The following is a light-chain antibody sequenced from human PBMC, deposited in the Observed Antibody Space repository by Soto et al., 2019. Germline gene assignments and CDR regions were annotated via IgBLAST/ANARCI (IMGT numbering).Light chain of an antibody. Sequence: EIVMTQSPATLSVSPGERATLSCRASQSVSSNLAWYQQKPGQAPRLLIYGASTRATGIPARFSGSGSGTEFTLTISSLQSEYFAVYYCQQYNNGITFGQGTRLEIK. V-gene: IGKV3-15*01. CDR2: GAS. J-gene: IGKJ5*01. CDR1: QSVSSN. CDR3: QQYNNGIT.